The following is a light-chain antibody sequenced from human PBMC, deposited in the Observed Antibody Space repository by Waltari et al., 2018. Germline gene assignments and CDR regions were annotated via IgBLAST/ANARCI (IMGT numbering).Light chain of an antibody. CDR3: QQRSHWPPEYT. J-gene: IGKJ2*01. Sequence: EIVLTQSPATLSLSPGERATLSCRASQSVFTSLAWYQQKPGTAPRHLIYGAASRAPGTPARFSGSGSGTDFTLAISSLEPEDVAVYYCQQRSHWPPEYTFGQGTKLEIK. CDR1: QSVFTS. V-gene: IGKV3-11*01. CDR2: GAA.